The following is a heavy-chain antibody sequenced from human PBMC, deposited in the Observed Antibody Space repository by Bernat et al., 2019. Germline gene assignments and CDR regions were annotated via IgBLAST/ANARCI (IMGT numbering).Heavy chain of an antibody. D-gene: IGHD3-22*01. V-gene: IGHV4-39*01. CDR3: ARPTIYDSSGYYFDY. CDR2: IYYSGST. Sequence: QLQLQESGPGLVKPSETLSLTCTVSGGSITSSSYYWGWIRQPPGKGLEWIGSIYYSGSTYYNPSRKSRVTISVDTSKNQFSLKLSSVAAADTAVYYCARPTIYDSSGYYFDYWGQGTLVTVSS. J-gene: IGHJ4*02. CDR1: GGSITSSSYY.